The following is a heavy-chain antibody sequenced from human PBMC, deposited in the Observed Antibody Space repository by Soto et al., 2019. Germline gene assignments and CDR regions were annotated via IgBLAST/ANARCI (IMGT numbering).Heavy chain of an antibody. CDR3: VRTIAVPYNGKWDWFDP. V-gene: IGHV3-30-3*01. Sequence: GGSLRLSCAASRFTFSYYAMHWIRQAPGKGLEWMAVILSDGSKQYYAESVKGRFTISRDNSKSTLYLQMNSLRVEDTAVYYCVRTIAVPYNGKWDWFDPWGQGTLVTVSS. CDR1: RFTFSYYA. J-gene: IGHJ5*02. D-gene: IGHD6-19*01. CDR2: ILSDGSKQ.